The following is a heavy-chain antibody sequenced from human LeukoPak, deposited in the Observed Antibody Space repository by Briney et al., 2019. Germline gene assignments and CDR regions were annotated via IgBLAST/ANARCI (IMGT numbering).Heavy chain of an antibody. D-gene: IGHD2-21*02. V-gene: IGHV3-11*04. CDR1: GFTFSNAW. CDR2: ISPSGSSV. J-gene: IGHJ4*02. CDR3: ARETSHCGGDCYDY. Sequence: GGSLRLSCAASGFTFSNAWMSWVRQAPGKGLEWVSYISPSGSSVYYADPVKGRFTISRDDAKNSVYLQMNSLRAEDTALYYCARETSHCGGDCYDYWGQGALVTVSS.